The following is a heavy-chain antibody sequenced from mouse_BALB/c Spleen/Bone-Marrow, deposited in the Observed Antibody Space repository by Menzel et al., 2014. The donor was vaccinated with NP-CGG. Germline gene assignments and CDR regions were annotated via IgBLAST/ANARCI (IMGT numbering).Heavy chain of an antibody. J-gene: IGHJ2*01. CDR3: TTLARSDFDY. CDR2: IYPGNSDT. V-gene: IGHV1-5*01. D-gene: IGHD3-1*01. CDR1: GYTFXNYW. Sequence: EVKLVESGTVLARPGAAVKMSCKASGYTFXNYWMHWVKQRPGQGLEWIGTIYPGNSDTTYNQKFKGKAKLTAVTSTSTAYMELSSLTNEDSAVYYCTTLARSDFDYWGQGTTLTVSS.